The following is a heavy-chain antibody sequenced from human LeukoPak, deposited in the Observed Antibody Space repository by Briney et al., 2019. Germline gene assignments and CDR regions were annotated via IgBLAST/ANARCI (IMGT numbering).Heavy chain of an antibody. J-gene: IGHJ4*02. D-gene: IGHD5-12*01. V-gene: IGHV3-48*03. CDR2: ISSSGSTI. CDR3: ARRGSGYDLVGYFDY. CDR1: GFTFSSYE. Sequence: GGSLRLSCAASGFTFSSYEMNWVRQAPGKGLEWVSYISSSGSTIYYADFVKGRFTISRDNAKNSLYLQMNSLRAEDTAVYYCARRGSGYDLVGYFDYWGQGTLVTVSS.